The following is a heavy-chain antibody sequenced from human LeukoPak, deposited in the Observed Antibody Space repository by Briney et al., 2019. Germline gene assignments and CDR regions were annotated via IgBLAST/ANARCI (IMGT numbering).Heavy chain of an antibody. D-gene: IGHD3-9*01. CDR2: INHSGST. Sequence: SETLSLTCAVYGGSFSVYYWSWIRQPPGKGLEWIGEINHSGSTNYNPSLKSRVTTSVDTSKNQFSLKLSSVTAADTAVYYCARGAPQVLRYFDWLSSYYYYYMDVWGKGTTVTVSS. J-gene: IGHJ6*03. CDR1: GGSFSVYY. CDR3: ARGAPQVLRYFDWLSSYYYYYMDV. V-gene: IGHV4-34*01.